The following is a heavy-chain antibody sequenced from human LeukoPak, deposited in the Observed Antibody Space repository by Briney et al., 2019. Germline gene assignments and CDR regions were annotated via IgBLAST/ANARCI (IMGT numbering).Heavy chain of an antibody. Sequence: LGESLKISWKGSGYSFTSYWIGWVRQMPGKGLEWMGIIYPGDSDTRYSPSFQGPDTISADKSISTAYLQWSSLKASDTAMYYCARQNGLSGYNGIDYWGQGTLVTVSS. D-gene: IGHD5-24*01. CDR1: GYSFTSYW. V-gene: IGHV5-51*01. CDR2: IYPGDSDT. CDR3: ARQNGLSGYNGIDY. J-gene: IGHJ4*02.